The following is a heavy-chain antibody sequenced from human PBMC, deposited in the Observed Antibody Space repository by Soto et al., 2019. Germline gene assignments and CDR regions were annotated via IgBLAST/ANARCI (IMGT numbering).Heavy chain of an antibody. Sequence: GGSLRLSCAASGFTFSSYAMSWVRQAPGKGLEWVSAISGSGGSTYYADSVKGRFTISRDNPKNTLYLQMNSLRAEDTAVYYCAKALDYYDSSGYFSPGHALDYWGQGTLVTVSS. D-gene: IGHD3-22*01. CDR3: AKALDYYDSSGYFSPGHALDY. CDR1: GFTFSSYA. V-gene: IGHV3-23*01. CDR2: ISGSGGST. J-gene: IGHJ4*02.